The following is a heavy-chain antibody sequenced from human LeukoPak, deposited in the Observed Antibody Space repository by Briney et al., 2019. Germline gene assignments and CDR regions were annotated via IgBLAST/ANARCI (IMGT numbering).Heavy chain of an antibody. J-gene: IGHJ3*02. CDR1: GYRFISYW. D-gene: IGHD6-13*01. CDR3: ARPRIVAAGNAFDI. CDR2: IYPGDSDI. V-gene: IGHV5-51*01. Sequence: GESLKISCKGSGYRFISYWIGWVRQMPGKGLEWMGIIYPGDSDIRYSPSFQGQITISADKSVSTAYLQWSSLKASDTAMYYCARPRIVAAGNAFDIWGQGTMVTVS.